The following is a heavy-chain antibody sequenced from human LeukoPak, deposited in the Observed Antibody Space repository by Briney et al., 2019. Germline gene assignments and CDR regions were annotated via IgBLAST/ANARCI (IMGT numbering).Heavy chain of an antibody. J-gene: IGHJ4*02. CDR2: IAANGNDK. Sequence: GGSLRLSCAASGFTVSSNYMSWVRQAPGRGLEWVATIAANGNDKDYEDALQGRFTISRDNTRNSLSLRIDSLRAEDTAQYYCAREVFFQFDNWGQGALVTVSS. CDR3: AREVFFQFDN. CDR1: GFTVSSNY. V-gene: IGHV3-7*03.